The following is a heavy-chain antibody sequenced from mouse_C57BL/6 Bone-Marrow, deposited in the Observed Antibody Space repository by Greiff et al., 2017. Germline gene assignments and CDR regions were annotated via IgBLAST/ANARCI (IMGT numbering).Heavy chain of an antibody. CDR1: GYTFTSYG. Sequence: QVHVKQSGAELARPGASVKLSCKASGYTFTSYGISWVKQRTGQGLEWIGEIYPRSGNTYYNEKFKGKATLTADKSSSTAYMELSSLTSEDSAVYFSARESPYCYYDDWGQGTTLTVSS. CDR2: IYPRSGNT. V-gene: IGHV1-81*01. J-gene: IGHJ2*01. CDR3: ARESPYCYYDD. D-gene: IGHD1-1*01.